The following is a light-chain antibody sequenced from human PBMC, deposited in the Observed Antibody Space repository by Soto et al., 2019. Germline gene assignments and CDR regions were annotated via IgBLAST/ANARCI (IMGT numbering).Light chain of an antibody. Sequence: EIVLTQSPATLSLSPGERATLSCRASQSVSSYLAWYQQKPGQAPRLLIYDASNRATGIPARFSGSGSGTDFTLTISSLEPEDFAVYYCQQRSNYGWTFGQGTKVDIK. V-gene: IGKV3-11*01. CDR3: QQRSNYGWT. CDR1: QSVSSY. J-gene: IGKJ1*01. CDR2: DAS.